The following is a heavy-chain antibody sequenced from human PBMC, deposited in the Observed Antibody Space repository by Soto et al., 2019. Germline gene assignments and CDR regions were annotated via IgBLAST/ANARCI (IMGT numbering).Heavy chain of an antibody. CDR1: GFTFSSYG. CDR3: ARVASGGYDYGMDV. J-gene: IGHJ6*02. V-gene: IGHV3-33*01. CDR2: IWYDGSNK. Sequence: QVQLVESGGGVVQPGRSLRLSCAASGFTFSSYGMHWVRQAPGKGLEWVAVIWYDGSNKYYADSVKGRFTISRDNSKITLYLQMNSLRAEDTAVYYCARVASGGYDYGMDVWGQGTTVTVSS. D-gene: IGHD2-15*01.